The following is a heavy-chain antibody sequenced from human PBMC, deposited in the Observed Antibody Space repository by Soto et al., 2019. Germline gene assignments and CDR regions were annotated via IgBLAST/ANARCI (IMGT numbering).Heavy chain of an antibody. Sequence: PGGSPRLSCTASGFTFGEYAMSWVRQAPGKGLEWVGFIRSKAYGGTTEYAASVKGRFTISRDDSKSIAYLQMNSLKTEDTAVYYCTRKLRFLEWLRFDPWGQGTLVTVSS. CDR3: TRKLRFLEWLRFDP. CDR2: IRSKAYGGTT. D-gene: IGHD3-3*01. CDR1: GFTFGEYA. J-gene: IGHJ5*02. V-gene: IGHV3-49*04.